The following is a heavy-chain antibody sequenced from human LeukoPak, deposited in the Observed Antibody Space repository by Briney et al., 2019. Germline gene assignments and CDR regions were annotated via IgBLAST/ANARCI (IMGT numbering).Heavy chain of an antibody. CDR1: GGSISSSTYY. CDR2: IYYSGST. D-gene: IGHD4-11*01. CDR3: ARSVQYHYYYYYYMDV. Sequence: SGTLSLTRTVSGGSISSSTYYWGWIRQPPGKGLEWIGTIYYSGSTYYNPSLQSRVTISVDTSKNQFSLNLSSVTAADTAVYYCARSVQYHYYYYYYMDVWGKGTTVTVSS. J-gene: IGHJ6*03. V-gene: IGHV4-39*01.